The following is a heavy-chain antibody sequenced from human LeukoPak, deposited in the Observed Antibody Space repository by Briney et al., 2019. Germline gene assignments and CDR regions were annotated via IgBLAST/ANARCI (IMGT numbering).Heavy chain of an antibody. CDR2: ITNDGSST. CDR3: ATYYDYVWGSYRYYFDY. J-gene: IGHJ4*02. CDR1: GLTFSSHW. V-gene: IGHV3-74*01. Sequence: GGSLRLSCAASGLTFSSHWMHWVRQAPGKGLVWVSRITNDGSSTTYADSVKGRFTISRDNAKNMLYLQVNSLRAEDTAVYYCATYYDYVWGSYRYYFDYWGQGTLVTVSS. D-gene: IGHD3-16*02.